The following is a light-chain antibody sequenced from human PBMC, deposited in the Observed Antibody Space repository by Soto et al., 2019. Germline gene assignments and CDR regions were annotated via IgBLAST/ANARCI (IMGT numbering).Light chain of an antibody. Sequence: DIHVTQSPSSVSASVGDRVTITCRASQAITSWLAWYQQKPGRAPKLLIYSASSLQSGAPSRFAGSGSGTDFTLAITSLQPDDAAVYYGQQTRSFPLTFGGGTKVEI. V-gene: IGKV1-12*01. J-gene: IGKJ4*01. CDR1: QAITSW. CDR2: SAS. CDR3: QQTRSFPLT.